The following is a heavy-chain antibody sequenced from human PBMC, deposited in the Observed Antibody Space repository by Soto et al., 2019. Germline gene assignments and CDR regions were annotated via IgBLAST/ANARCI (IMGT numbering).Heavy chain of an antibody. CDR2: ISSGSTAI. CDR1: GFTFSPYD. CDR3: ARDPGGMDV. V-gene: IGHV3-48*02. J-gene: IGHJ6*02. D-gene: IGHD3-10*01. Sequence: EVQLVESGGGLVQPGGSLRLSCAASGFTFSPYDMNWVRQAPGKGLEWVSHISSGSTAIYYADSVKGRFTISRDNAKNSLYLPMNNLRDEDTAVYYCARDPGGMDVWGQGTTVTVSS.